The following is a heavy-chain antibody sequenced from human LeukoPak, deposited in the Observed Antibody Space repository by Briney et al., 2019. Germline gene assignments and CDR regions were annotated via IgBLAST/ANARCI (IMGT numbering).Heavy chain of an antibody. CDR3: ARGHPLGLFDY. Sequence: SQTLSLTCTVSGGSISSGSYYWSWIRQPAGKGLEWIGRIYTSGSTNYNPSLKSRVTISVDTSKNQFSLKLSSVTAADTAVYYCARGHPLGLFDYWGQGTLVTVSS. D-gene: IGHD7-27*01. J-gene: IGHJ4*02. CDR2: IYTSGST. CDR1: GGSISSGSYY. V-gene: IGHV4-61*02.